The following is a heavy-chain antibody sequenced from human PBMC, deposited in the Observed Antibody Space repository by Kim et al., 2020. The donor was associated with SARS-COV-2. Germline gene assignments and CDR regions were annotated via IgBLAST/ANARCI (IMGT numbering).Heavy chain of an antibody. J-gene: IGHJ3*02. D-gene: IGHD3-9*01. CDR1: GYSFTSYW. CDR3: ARRYYDILTGYWAFDI. CDR2: IYPGDSDT. V-gene: IGHV5-51*01. Sequence: GESLKISCKGSGYSFTSYWIGWVRQMPGKGLEWMGIIYPGDSDTRYSPSFQGQVTISADKSISTAYLQWSSLKASDTAMYYCARRYYDILTGYWAFDIWGQGTMVTVSS.